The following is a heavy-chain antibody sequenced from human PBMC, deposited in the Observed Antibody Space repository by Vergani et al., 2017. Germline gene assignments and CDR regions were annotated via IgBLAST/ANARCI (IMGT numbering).Heavy chain of an antibody. V-gene: IGHV3-30*18. CDR1: GFTSSYYG. CDR2: ISYDGTQK. CDR3: AKKSCGTPGCQIGYFRE. D-gene: IGHD1-1*01. Sequence: QVHLVESGGGVVQPGRSLRLSCVVSGFTSSYYGMHWVRQAPGKGLEWVAVISYDGTQKYYADSVKGRFTISRDNSKSTLYLQMNSLRTEDTAVYYCAKKSCGTPGCQIGYFREWGQGTLVTASS. J-gene: IGHJ1*01.